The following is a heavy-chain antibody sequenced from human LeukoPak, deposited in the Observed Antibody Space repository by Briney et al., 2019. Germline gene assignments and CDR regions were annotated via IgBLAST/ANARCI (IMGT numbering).Heavy chain of an antibody. CDR2: ISGSGGST. CDR3: GGVGAYYGSGSYSDY. D-gene: IGHD3-10*01. CDR1: GFTFSSYA. V-gene: IGHV3-23*01. J-gene: IGHJ4*02. Sequence: GGSLRLSCAASGFTFSSYAMSWVRQAPGKGLEWVSAISGSGGSTYYADSVKGRFTISRDNSKNTLYLQMNSLRAEDTAVYYCGGVGAYYGSGSYSDYWGQGTLVTVSS.